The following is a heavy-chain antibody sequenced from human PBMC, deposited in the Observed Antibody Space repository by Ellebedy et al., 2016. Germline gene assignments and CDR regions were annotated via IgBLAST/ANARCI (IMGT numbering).Heavy chain of an antibody. Sequence: SETLSLTCTVSGYSINSGYYWGWIRQPPGKGLEWIGNFYHSGRTYYNPSLKSRVTISIDTSKNQVSLKLSSVTAADTAVYYCARKLSSGWSFDHWGQGTLVIVSS. CDR1: GYSINSGYY. J-gene: IGHJ4*02. D-gene: IGHD6-19*01. V-gene: IGHV4-38-2*02. CDR3: ARKLSSGWSFDH. CDR2: FYHSGRT.